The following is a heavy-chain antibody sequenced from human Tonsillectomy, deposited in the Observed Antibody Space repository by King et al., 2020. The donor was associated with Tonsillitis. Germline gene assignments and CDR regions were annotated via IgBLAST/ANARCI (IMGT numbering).Heavy chain of an antibody. CDR3: ARDSRGWPDY. Sequence: HVQLQESGPGLVKPSETLSLTCTVSGGSISSYYWSWVRQPPGKGLEWIGYINYSGSTNYNPSLKSRVTISVDTSKNQFSLKLSSVTAADTAVYYCARDSRGWPDYWGQGTLVTVSS. D-gene: IGHD6-19*01. CDR2: INYSGST. V-gene: IGHV4-59*01. J-gene: IGHJ4*02. CDR1: GGSISSYY.